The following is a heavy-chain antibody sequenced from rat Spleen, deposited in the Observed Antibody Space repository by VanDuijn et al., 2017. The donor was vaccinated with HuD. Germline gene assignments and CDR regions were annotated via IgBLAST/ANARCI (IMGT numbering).Heavy chain of an antibody. CDR3: ARRYSFKY. D-gene: IGHD1-3*01. J-gene: IGHJ2*01. V-gene: IGHV5-20*01. CDR2: INYDGDTT. Sequence: EVQLVESGGGLVQPGRSLKFSCVASGFTFRDYAMAWVRQAPTKGLEWVASINYDGDTTYYRDSVKGRFNISRVNAKSSIYLQMDSLRSEDMATYDCARRYSFKYWCQGVMVTVSS. CDR1: GFTFRDYA.